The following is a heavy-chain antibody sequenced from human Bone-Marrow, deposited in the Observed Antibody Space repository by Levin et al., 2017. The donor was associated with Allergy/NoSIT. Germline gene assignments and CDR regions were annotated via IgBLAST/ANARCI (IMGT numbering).Heavy chain of an antibody. D-gene: IGHD2-21*02. CDR3: ARLAYCGVDCYAFDY. Sequence: PSETLSLTCAVYGGSFSDYYWSWIRQTPGEGLEWIGQIFHSGTTIFNPSLKSRVTISVDTSKNQFSLKLRSLTAADTAVYYCARLAYCGVDCYAFDYWGQGALVTVSS. V-gene: IGHV4-34*12. CDR1: GGSFSDYY. J-gene: IGHJ4*02. CDR2: IFHSGTT.